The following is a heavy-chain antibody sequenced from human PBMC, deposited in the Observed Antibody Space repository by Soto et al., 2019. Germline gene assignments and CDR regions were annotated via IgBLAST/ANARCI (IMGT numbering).Heavy chain of an antibody. CDR2: ISGSGGST. V-gene: IGHV3-23*01. CDR1: GFTFSSYA. J-gene: IGHJ3*02. CDR3: AKDLIAGYCSGGSCYSPEPAFDI. D-gene: IGHD2-15*01. Sequence: GGSLRLSCAASGFTFSSYAMSWVRQAPGKGLEWVSAISGSGGSTYYADSVKGRFTISRDNSKNTLYLQMNSLRAEDTAVYYCAKDLIAGYCSGGSCYSPEPAFDIWGQGTMVTVSS.